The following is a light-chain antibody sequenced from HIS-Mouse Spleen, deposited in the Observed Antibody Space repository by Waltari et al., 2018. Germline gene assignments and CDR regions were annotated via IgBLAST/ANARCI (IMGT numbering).Light chain of an antibody. Sequence: SYELTQPPSVSVSPVQTARITCSGDALPKTYAYWYQQKSGQAPVRVIYEDSKRPSGIPERFSGSSSGTMATLTISGAQVEDEADYYCYSTDSSGNHRVFGGGTKLTVL. CDR3: YSTDSSGNHRV. J-gene: IGLJ2*01. V-gene: IGLV3-10*01. CDR2: EDS. CDR1: ALPKTY.